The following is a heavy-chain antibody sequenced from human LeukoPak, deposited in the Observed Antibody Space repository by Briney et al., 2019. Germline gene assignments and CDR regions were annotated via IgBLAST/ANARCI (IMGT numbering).Heavy chain of an antibody. CDR1: GFTFNTYA. CDR2: ISGSGDNT. J-gene: IGHJ4*02. Sequence: GGSLRLSCAASGFTFNTYAMNWVRQAPGKGLEWVSAISGSGDNTYYADSVKGRFTISRDDSKNTVYLQTNSLRAEDTAVYYCAKDQSDKGSYAAFDYWGQGTLVPVSS. CDR3: AKDQSDKGSYAAFDY. V-gene: IGHV3-23*01. D-gene: IGHD3-10*01.